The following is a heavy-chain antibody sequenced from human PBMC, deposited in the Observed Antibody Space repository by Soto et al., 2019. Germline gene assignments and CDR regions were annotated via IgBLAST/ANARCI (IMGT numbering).Heavy chain of an antibody. J-gene: IGHJ4*02. D-gene: IGHD2-15*01. CDR1: GFTFSSYG. CDR3: AKDSGSGTVGYFDY. Sequence: QVQLVESGGGVVQPGRSLRLSCAASGFTFSSYGMHWVRQAPGKGLEWVAGISYDGSNKYYADSVKGRFTISRDNSKNTLHLQMNSLRAEDTAVYYCAKDSGSGTVGYFDYWGQGTLVTVSS. CDR2: ISYDGSNK. V-gene: IGHV3-30*18.